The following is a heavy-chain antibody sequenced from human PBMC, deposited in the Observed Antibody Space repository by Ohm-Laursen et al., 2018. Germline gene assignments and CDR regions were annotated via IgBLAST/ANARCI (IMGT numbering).Heavy chain of an antibody. CDR1: GYTFNSYG. V-gene: IGHV1-18*01. D-gene: IGHD1-26*01. J-gene: IGHJ4*02. CDR2: ISAYNGDT. CDR3: ARSHDPGVELF. Sequence: GSSVKVSCKASGYTFNSYGISWVRQAPGQGLEWMGWISAYNGDTNYAQKHQGRVTMTTDTSTSTAYMELRSLRYDDTAVYYCARSHDPGVELFWGQGTLVTVSS.